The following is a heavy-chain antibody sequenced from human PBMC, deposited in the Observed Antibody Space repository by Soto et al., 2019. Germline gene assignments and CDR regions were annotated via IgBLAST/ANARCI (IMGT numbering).Heavy chain of an antibody. D-gene: IGHD2-15*01. CDR2: ISSSARTI. J-gene: IGHJ4*02. V-gene: IGHV3-48*03. CDR3: ARGYCSGGSCQQFDD. CDR1: CCTFSPYQ. Sequence: RHSCTSSCCTFSPYQMNCVLGAPGKGLEWVSYISSSARTIYYADSVKGRFTISRDNAKNSLYLPMNSLRAEDTAIYYCARGYCSGGSCQQFDDWGQGTLVTVSS.